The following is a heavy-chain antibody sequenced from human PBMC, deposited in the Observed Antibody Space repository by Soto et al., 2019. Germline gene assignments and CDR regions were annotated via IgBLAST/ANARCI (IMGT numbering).Heavy chain of an antibody. D-gene: IGHD6-13*01. CDR3: ARARPQEYSSSWYIAFDI. V-gene: IGHV3-48*01. Sequence: GGSLRLSCAASGFTFSSYSMNWVRQAPGKGLEWVSYISSSSSTIYYADSVKGRFTISRDNAKNSLYLQMNSLRAEDTAVYYCARARPQEYSSSWYIAFDIWGQGTMVTVSS. J-gene: IGHJ3*02. CDR1: GFTFSSYS. CDR2: ISSSSSTI.